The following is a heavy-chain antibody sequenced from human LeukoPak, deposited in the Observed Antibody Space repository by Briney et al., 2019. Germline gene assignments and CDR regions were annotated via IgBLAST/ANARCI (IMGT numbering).Heavy chain of an antibody. D-gene: IGHD2-21*01. J-gene: IGHJ6*03. CDR2: IIPILGIA. V-gene: IGHV1-69*02. CDR3: AGISGYYYYYMDV. CDR1: GGTFSSYT. Sequence: PGASVKVSCKASGGTFSSYTISWVRQAPGQGLEWMGRIIPILGIANYAQKFQGRVTITADKSTSTAYMELSSLRSEDMAVYCCAGISGYYYYYMDVWGKGTTVTVSS.